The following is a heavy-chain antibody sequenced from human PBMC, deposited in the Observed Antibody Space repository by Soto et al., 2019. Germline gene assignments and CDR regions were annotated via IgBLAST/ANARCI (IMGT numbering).Heavy chain of an antibody. Sequence: EVQLVESGGGLVQPGGSLRLSCAASGLIFSDYHMDWVRQAPGKGLEWVGRIRRKANSYTTEYAASVKGRFTISRADSKNSLYLQIKSLKSEDTAVYYCAMLGGWSGGSSGMDVWGQGAKVTVSS. CDR2: IRRKANSYTT. CDR1: GLIFSDYH. D-gene: IGHD6-19*01. CDR3: AMLGGWSGGSSGMDV. V-gene: IGHV3-72*01. J-gene: IGHJ6*02.